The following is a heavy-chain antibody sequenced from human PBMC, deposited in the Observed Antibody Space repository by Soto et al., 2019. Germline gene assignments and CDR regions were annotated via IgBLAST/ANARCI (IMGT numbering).Heavy chain of an antibody. CDR2: IYQSGVT. J-gene: IGHJ5*02. CDR1: GDSYSISTYS. CDR3: AGMPYTSGLRFDP. V-gene: IGHV4-30-2*01. Sequence: SETLSLTCNLSGDSYSISTYSWSWIRQPPGKALQWIGFIYQSGVTSYNPSLASRVSISLDRCNDQCSLKLKSVTGVDTAVYFCAGMPYTSGLRFDPWGPGTLVTVSS. D-gene: IGHD6-19*01.